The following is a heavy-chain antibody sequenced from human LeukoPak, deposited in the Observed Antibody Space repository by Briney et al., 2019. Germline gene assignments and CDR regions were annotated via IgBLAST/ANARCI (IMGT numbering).Heavy chain of an antibody. CDR3: ARSRGAGPGAYFDY. Sequence: GGSLRLSCAASGFTFSSYAMSWVRQAPGKGLEWVSAISGSGGSTYYADSVKGRFTISRDNSKNSLYLQMNSLRAEDTAVYYCARSRGAGPGAYFDYWGQGTLVTVSS. V-gene: IGHV3-23*01. D-gene: IGHD6-19*01. CDR2: ISGSGGST. CDR1: GFTFSSYA. J-gene: IGHJ4*02.